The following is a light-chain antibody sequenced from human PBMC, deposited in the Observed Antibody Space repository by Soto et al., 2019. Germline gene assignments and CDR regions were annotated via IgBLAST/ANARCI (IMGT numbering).Light chain of an antibody. V-gene: IGKV1-5*03. Sequence: DIQMTQSPSTLSASVGDRVTITCRASQSINSRLAWYQQKPGKAPNLLIYKASSLESGVPSRFSRSGSGTEFTLTISSLQPDDFATYYCQQYNNYWTFGQGTKGEIK. CDR3: QQYNNYWT. CDR2: KAS. CDR1: QSINSR. J-gene: IGKJ1*01.